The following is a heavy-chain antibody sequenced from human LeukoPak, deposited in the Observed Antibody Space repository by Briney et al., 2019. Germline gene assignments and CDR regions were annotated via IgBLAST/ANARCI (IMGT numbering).Heavy chain of an antibody. J-gene: IGHJ4*02. CDR1: GFTFDDYA. CDR2: ISWNSGSI. V-gene: IGHV3-9*01. Sequence: PGGSLRLSCAASGFTFDDYAMHWVRQAPGKGLEWVSGISWNSGSIGYADSVKGRFTISRDNAKNSLYLQMNSLRAEDTALYYCAKAGYGDYYFDYWGQGTLVTVSS. CDR3: AKAGYGDYYFDY. D-gene: IGHD4-17*01.